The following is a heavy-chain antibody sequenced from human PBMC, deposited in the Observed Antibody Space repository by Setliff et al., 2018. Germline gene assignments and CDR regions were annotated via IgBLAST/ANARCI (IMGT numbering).Heavy chain of an antibody. Sequence: ASVKVSCKASGSTLINYGISWVRQAPGQGLEWMGWIGAYTGNTNYAQKFQGRLTMTTDKSTNMAYLDLRGLRLDDTAIYFCLRLVRYCSRTACQRTSGDEVWGQGTLVTVSS. CDR2: IGAYTGNT. J-gene: IGHJ4*01. CDR3: LRLVRYCSRTACQRTSGDEV. CDR1: GSTLINYG. D-gene: IGHD2-8*01. V-gene: IGHV1-18*01.